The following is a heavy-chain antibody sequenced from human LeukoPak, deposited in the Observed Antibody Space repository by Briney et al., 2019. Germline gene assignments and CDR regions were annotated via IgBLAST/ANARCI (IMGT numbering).Heavy chain of an antibody. D-gene: IGHD6-13*01. CDR2: IYGSGNI. CDR1: GGSISSYH. V-gene: IGHV4-59*01. J-gene: IGHJ5*02. Sequence: PSETLSLTCTVSGGSISSYHWSWIRQPPGKRLEWIGSIYGSGNINYNPSLKSRVTISVDTSKNQFSLKLSSVTAADTAVYYCAKLTRDIEYSSSWYWFDPWGQGTLVTVSS. CDR3: AKLTRDIEYSSSWYWFDP.